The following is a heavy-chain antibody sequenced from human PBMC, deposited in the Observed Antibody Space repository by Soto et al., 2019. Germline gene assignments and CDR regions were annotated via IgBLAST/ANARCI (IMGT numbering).Heavy chain of an antibody. D-gene: IGHD1-26*01. CDR2: INTDGGTT. J-gene: IGHJ5*02. CDR3: VRVGSGSYSWRDP. Sequence: GGSLRLSYTASGFIFSSYWMHWVRQAPGKGLVWVSRINTDGGTTTYAESVKGRFTTSRDNARNTLYLQMNSLRPEDTALYYCVRVGSGSYSWRDPWGQGTLVTVSS. V-gene: IGHV3-74*01. CDR1: GFIFSSYW.